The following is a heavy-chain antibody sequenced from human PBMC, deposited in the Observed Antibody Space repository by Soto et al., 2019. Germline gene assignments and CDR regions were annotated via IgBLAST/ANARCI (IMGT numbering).Heavy chain of an antibody. CDR2: IYHVGST. D-gene: IGHD3-22*01. CDR1: GYSISSGYY. J-gene: IGHJ5*02. Sequence: SETLSLTCAVSGYSISSGYYWGWLRQPPGKGLEWIGSIYHVGSTYYNPSLNSRVTLSIDMTNNHVSLILNSVTAADTAVYYCARVGPWVPYYYDSSPYTFENWFDPWGQGTLVTVSS. CDR3: ARVGPWVPYYYDSSPYTFENWFDP. V-gene: IGHV4-38-2*01.